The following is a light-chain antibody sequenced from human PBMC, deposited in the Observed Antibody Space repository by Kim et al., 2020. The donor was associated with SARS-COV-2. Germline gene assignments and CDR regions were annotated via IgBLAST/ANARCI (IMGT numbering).Light chain of an antibody. CDR3: QSYDNSLSGSRV. CDR1: SSNIGAGYD. V-gene: IGLV1-40*01. CDR2: DNT. J-gene: IGLJ3*02. Sequence: QSVLTQPPSVSGAPGQSVTISCTGSSSNIGAGYDVHWYQQIPGRAPKLLVYDNTNRPSGVPYRFSGSKSGTSASLAITGLQADDEADYYCQSYDNSLSGSRVFGGGTKLTVL.